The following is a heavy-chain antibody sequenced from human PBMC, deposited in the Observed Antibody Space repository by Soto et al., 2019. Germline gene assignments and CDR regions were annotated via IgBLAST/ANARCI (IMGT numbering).Heavy chain of an antibody. CDR2: IRNKANSYST. V-gene: IGHV3-72*01. D-gene: IGHD5-12*01. Sequence: EVQLVESGGGLVQPGGSLRLSCAASGFTFSDHYMDWVRQAPGKGLEWVGRIRNKANSYSTEYAASVKGRFTISRDESENSLYLQMNSLKTEDTAVYYCARAGVAGVATYRYFDCWGQGTLVTVSS. CDR3: ARAGVAGVATYRYFDC. CDR1: GFTFSDHY. J-gene: IGHJ4*02.